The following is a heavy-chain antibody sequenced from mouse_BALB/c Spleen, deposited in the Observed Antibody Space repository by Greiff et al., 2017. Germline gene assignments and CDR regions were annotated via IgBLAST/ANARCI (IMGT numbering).Heavy chain of an antibody. J-gene: IGHJ2*01. CDR2: ISSGGGST. D-gene: IGHD3-3*01. CDR3: ARGTGDY. Sequence: EVHLVESGGGLVKPGGSLKLSCAASGFAFSSYDMSWVRQTPEKRLEWVAYISSGGGSTYYPDTVKGRFTISRDNAKNTLYLQMSSLKSEDTAMYYCARGTGDYWGQGTTLTVSS. V-gene: IGHV5-12-1*01. CDR1: GFAFSSYD.